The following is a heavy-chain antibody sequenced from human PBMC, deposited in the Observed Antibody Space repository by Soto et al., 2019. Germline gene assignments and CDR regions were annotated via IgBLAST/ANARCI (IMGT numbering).Heavy chain of an antibody. Sequence: PSETLSLTCAVYGGSFSGYYWSWIRQPPGKGLEWIGGINHSGSTNYNPSLKSRVTISVDTSKNQFSLKLSSVTAADTAVYYCARGDSGSTNDFDYWGQGTLVTVSS. CDR1: GGSFSGYY. J-gene: IGHJ4*02. CDR2: INHSGST. CDR3: ARGDSGSTNDFDY. D-gene: IGHD1-26*01. V-gene: IGHV4-34*01.